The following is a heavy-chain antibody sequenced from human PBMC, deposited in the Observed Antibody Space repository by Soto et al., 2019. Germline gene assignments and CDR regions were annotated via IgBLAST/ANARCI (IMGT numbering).Heavy chain of an antibody. V-gene: IGHV1-58*02. CDR2: IVVATGST. D-gene: IGHD2-21*01. J-gene: IGHJ6*02. Sequence: QMQLVQSGPEVKKPGTSVKVSCKASGFDFGSFGIQWLRQSQGQGFEWIGWIVVATGSTNYAPNFQGRVTITRDMYTNTAYMDLTNLRSDDTAVYFCSAARPHIAIGWTVWGQGTMVAVSS. CDR3: SAARPHIAIGWTV. CDR1: GFDFGSFG.